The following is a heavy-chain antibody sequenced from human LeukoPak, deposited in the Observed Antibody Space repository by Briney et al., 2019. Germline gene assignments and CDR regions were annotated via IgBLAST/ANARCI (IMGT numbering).Heavy chain of an antibody. CDR2: IYYSGST. CDR1: GGSISSSSYY. CDR3: ARIVVAPVLRFLEWSPGSRYMDV. Sequence: SETLSLTCTVSGGSISSSSYYWGWIRQPPGKGLEWIGSIYYSGSTYYNPSLKSRVTISVDTSKNQFSLKLSSVTAADTAVYYCARIVVAPVLRFLEWSPGSRYMDVWGKGTTVTVSS. V-gene: IGHV4-39*07. J-gene: IGHJ6*03. D-gene: IGHD3-3*01.